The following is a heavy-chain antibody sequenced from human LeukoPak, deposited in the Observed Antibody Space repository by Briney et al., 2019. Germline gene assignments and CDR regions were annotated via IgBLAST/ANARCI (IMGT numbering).Heavy chain of an antibody. CDR3: ARADNWNAFEY. D-gene: IGHD1-1*01. V-gene: IGHV4-31*03. Sequence: SETLSLTCTVSGGSISSGGYFWSWVRQHLGKGLEWIGYISNSGSTSYNPSLKSRVTLSVDTSKNQFSLKLSSVTAADTAVYYCARADNWNAFEYWGQGTLVPVSS. CDR2: ISNSGST. J-gene: IGHJ4*02. CDR1: GGSISSGGYF.